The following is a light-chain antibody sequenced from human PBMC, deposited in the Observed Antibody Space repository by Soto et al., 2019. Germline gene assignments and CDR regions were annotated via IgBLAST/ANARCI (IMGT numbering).Light chain of an antibody. CDR2: AAS. J-gene: IGKJ5*01. V-gene: IGKV1-39*01. CDR1: QSISSY. CDR3: QQSYSNPIT. Sequence: DIQMTQSPASLPASVGDRVTITCRASQSISSYLNWYQKEPGKAPKLLIYAASSLQSGVPSRFSGSGSGTDFTLTISSLQPEDFETYYCQQSYSNPITFGQGTRLEIK.